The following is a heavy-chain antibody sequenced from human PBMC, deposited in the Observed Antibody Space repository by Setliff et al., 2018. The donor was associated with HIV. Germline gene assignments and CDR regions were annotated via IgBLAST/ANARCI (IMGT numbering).Heavy chain of an antibody. D-gene: IGHD3-22*01. Sequence: ASVKVSCKASGYTFTSYAMHWVRQAPGQRLEWMGWINAGNGNTKYSQKFQGRVTITRDTSASTGYMELRSLRSDDTAVYYCARAYYHDSSGYQGFDYWGQGTLVTVSS. J-gene: IGHJ4*02. CDR3: ARAYYHDSSGYQGFDY. CDR1: GYTFTSYA. V-gene: IGHV1-3*01. CDR2: INAGNGNT.